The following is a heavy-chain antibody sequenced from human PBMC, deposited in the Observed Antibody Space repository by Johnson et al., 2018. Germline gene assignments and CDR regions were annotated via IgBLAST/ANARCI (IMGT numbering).Heavy chain of an antibody. CDR2: IWYDGSNK. CDR1: GFTFSSYG. D-gene: IGHD5-18*01. J-gene: IGHJ6*02. CDR3: ARARSWGIQLYYYYYGMDV. Sequence: QVQLVQSGGGVVQPGRSXRLSCAASGFTFSSYGMHWVRQAPGKGLEWVAVIWYDGSNKYYADSVKGRFTIYRDNSKNTLYLQMNSLRAEDTAVYYCARARSWGIQLYYYYYGMDVWGQGTTVTVSS. V-gene: IGHV3-33*01.